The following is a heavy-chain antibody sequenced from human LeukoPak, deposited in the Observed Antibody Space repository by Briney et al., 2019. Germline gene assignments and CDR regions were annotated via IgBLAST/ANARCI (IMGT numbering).Heavy chain of an antibody. CDR3: ARERNSGSYYTPWYFDL. V-gene: IGHV4-4*07. D-gene: IGHD1-26*01. J-gene: IGHJ2*01. CDR2: IYTSGST. Sequence: SETLSLTCTVSGGSISSYYWSWIRQPAGKGLEWIGRIYTSGSTNYNPSLKSRVTMSVDTPKNQFSLKLSSVTAADTAVYYCARERNSGSYYTPWYFDLWGRGTLVTVSS. CDR1: GGSISSYY.